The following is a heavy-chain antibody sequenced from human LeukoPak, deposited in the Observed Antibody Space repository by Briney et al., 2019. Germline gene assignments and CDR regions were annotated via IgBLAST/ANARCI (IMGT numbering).Heavy chain of an antibody. Sequence: SETLSLTCTVSGGSISSYYWSWIRQPPGKGLEWIGYIYYSGSTNYNPSLKSRVTISVDTSKTQFSLKLSSVTAADTAVYYCARENYYDSSGYLNWFDPWGQGTLVTVSS. CDR3: ARENYYDSSGYLNWFDP. D-gene: IGHD3-22*01. V-gene: IGHV4-59*01. CDR2: IYYSGST. CDR1: GGSISSYY. J-gene: IGHJ5*02.